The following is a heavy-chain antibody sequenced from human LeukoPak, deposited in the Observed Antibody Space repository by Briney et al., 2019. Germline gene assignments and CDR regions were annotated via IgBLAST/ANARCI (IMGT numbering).Heavy chain of an antibody. J-gene: IGHJ4*02. D-gene: IGHD1-26*01. Sequence: SETLSLTCTVSGGSISSYYWSWIRQPPGKGLEWIGYIYYSGSTNYNPSLKSRVTISVDTSKNQFSLKLSSVTAADTAVYYCARGQWELLADFDYWGQGTLVTVSS. V-gene: IGHV4-59*01. CDR1: GGSISSYY. CDR3: ARGQWELLADFDY. CDR2: IYYSGST.